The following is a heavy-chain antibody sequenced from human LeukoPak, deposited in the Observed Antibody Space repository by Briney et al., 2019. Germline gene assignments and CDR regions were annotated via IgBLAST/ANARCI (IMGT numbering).Heavy chain of an antibody. D-gene: IGHD6-19*01. CDR3: VSAPPGTGWLIDH. Sequence: GGSLRLSCAASGFAFSNYDMLWVRRATGKGLEWVSAINTAADTYYPDSVKGRFTISRENAKSSLYLQMNSLRVGDTAVYYCVSAPPGTGWLIDHWGQGTLVAVSS. CDR1: GFAFSNYD. J-gene: IGHJ4*02. CDR2: INTAADT. V-gene: IGHV3-13*04.